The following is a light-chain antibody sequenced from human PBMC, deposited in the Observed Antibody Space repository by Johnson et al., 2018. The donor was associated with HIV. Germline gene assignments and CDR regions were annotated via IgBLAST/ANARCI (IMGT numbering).Light chain of an antibody. CDR3: GSWESSLSGDV. J-gene: IGLJ1*01. CDR2: QNN. V-gene: IGLV1-51*02. CDR1: SSTVGLNY. Sequence: SVLTQPPSVSAAPGQTVTISCSGSSSTVGLNYVSWYQQLPGTAPKLLIYQNNKRPSGIPDRFSGSKSGTSATLGITGLQTGDEADYYCGSWESSLSGDVFGTGTRVTVL.